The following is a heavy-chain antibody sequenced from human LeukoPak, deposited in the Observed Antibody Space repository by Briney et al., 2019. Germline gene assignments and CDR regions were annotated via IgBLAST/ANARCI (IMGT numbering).Heavy chain of an antibody. CDR2: INHSGST. Sequence: SETLSLTCAVYGGSFSGYYWSWIRQPPGKGLEWIGEINHSGSTNYNPSLKSRVTISVDTSKNQFSLKLSSVTAADTAVYYCARLRTYDFWSGYWSAIWGQGTLVTVSS. CDR3: ARLRTYDFWSGYWSAI. J-gene: IGHJ4*02. CDR1: GGSFSGYY. V-gene: IGHV4-34*01. D-gene: IGHD3-3*01.